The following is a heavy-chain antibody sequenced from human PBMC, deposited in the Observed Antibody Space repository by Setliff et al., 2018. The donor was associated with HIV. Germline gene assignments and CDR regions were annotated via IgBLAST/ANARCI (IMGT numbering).Heavy chain of an antibody. J-gene: IGHJ5*02. V-gene: IGHV4-38-2*01. CDR3: ASVGSGWSHNWFDP. CDR1: GYSISSGYY. Sequence: SESLSLTCAVSGYSISSGYYWGWIRQPPGKGLEWIGTIYQSGSTYYNPSLKSRVTISLDTSKNQFSLKLSSVTAADTAVYYCASVGSGWSHNWFDPWGQGTLVTVSS. CDR2: IYQSGST. D-gene: IGHD6-19*01.